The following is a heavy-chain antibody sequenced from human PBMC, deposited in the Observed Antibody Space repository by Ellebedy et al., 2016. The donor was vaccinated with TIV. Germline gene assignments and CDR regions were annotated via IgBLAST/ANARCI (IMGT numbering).Heavy chain of an antibody. Sequence: GESLKISXTVSGLTFSDAWMTWVRQAPGKGLEWVGRTKSQAGGGTIDYAPPVKDRFFISRDDSRNMVYLHMHSLKTEDTAVYYCVHDIWGSGTTPPGHWGQGTLVTVSS. CDR2: TKSQAGGGTI. J-gene: IGHJ4*02. V-gene: IGHV3-15*01. D-gene: IGHD3-10*01. CDR1: GLTFSDAW. CDR3: VHDIWGSGTTPPGH.